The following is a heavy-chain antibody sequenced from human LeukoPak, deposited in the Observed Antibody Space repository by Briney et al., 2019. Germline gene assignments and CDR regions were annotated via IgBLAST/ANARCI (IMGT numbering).Heavy chain of an antibody. CDR3: AKELNYYDTSGSY. Sequence: GGSLRLSCAASGFTFSSYGMHWVRQAPGKGLEWVAVISYDGSNKYYADSVKGRFTISRDNSKNTLYLQMNSLRAEDTAVYYCAKELNYYDTSGSYWGQGTLVTVSS. J-gene: IGHJ4*02. D-gene: IGHD3-22*01. CDR1: GFTFSSYG. V-gene: IGHV3-30*18. CDR2: ISYDGSNK.